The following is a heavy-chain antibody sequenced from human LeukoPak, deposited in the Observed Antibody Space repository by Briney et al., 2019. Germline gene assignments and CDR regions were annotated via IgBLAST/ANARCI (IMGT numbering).Heavy chain of an antibody. CDR2: INPKSGGT. CDR1: GYTFSGYY. V-gene: IGHV1-2*02. J-gene: IGHJ4*02. D-gene: IGHD3-10*01. Sequence: SVKVSCKASGYTFSGYYMHWVRQAPGQGLEWMGWINPKSGGTNEAQKFHDRVTMTRDTSIRTAYMEVSRLRSDDTAVYYCARDPQLLWFGEPRLIDYWGQGTLVTVSS. CDR3: ARDPQLLWFGEPRLIDY.